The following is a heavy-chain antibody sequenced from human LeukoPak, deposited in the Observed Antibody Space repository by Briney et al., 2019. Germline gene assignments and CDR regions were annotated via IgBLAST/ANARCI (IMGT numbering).Heavy chain of an antibody. Sequence: ASVTVSCKASGYTFTSYHMHWVRQAPGQGLEWMGKINLSGGSTTYAQKFQGRVTMTRDTSTSTVYMELSSLRSEDTAVYYCARDYVDDIPMIKDYWGQGTLVTVSS. D-gene: IGHD2-8*01. CDR3: ARDYVDDIPMIKDY. CDR2: INLSGGST. CDR1: GYTFTSYH. V-gene: IGHV1-46*01. J-gene: IGHJ4*02.